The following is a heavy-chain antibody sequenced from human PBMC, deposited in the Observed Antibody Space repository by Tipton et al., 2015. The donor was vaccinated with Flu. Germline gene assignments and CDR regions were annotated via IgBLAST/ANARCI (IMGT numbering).Heavy chain of an antibody. D-gene: IGHD6-19*01. CDR1: GDSISSSSYY. Sequence: TLSLTCTVSGDSISSSSYYWGWIRQPPGKGLEWIGSVPYSGSTYYNPSLKSRVIITVDTSKNQFSLKLTSVTAADTAVYYCARPYNSGWYGAFDIWGQGTMVTVSP. CDR2: VPYSGST. V-gene: IGHV4-39*07. J-gene: IGHJ3*02. CDR3: ARPYNSGWYGAFDI.